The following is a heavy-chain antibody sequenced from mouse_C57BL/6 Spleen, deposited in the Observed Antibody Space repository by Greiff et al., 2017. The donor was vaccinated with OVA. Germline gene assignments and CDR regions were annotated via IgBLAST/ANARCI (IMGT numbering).Heavy chain of an antibody. CDR2: ISDGGSYT. D-gene: IGHD2-10*01. CDR3: AREGAFYGNLPRYFDV. J-gene: IGHJ1*03. V-gene: IGHV5-4*01. Sequence: EVKLVESGGGLVKPGGSLKLSCAASGFTFSSYAMSWVRQTPEKRLEWVATISDGGSYTYYPDNVKGRFTISRDNAKNNLYLQMSHLKSEDTAMYYCAREGAFYGNLPRYFDVWGTGTTVTVSS. CDR1: GFTFSSYA.